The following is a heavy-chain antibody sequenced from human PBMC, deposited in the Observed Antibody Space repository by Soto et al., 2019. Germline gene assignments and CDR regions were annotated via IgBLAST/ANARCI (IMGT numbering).Heavy chain of an antibody. Sequence: ASVKVSCKASGYTFTSYGISWVRQAPGQGLEWMGWISAYNGNTNYAQKLQGRVTMTTDTSTSTAYMELRSLRSDDTAVYYCARDVYPQFPGYSSSWYVYYYYYMDVWGKGTTVTVSS. CDR2: ISAYNGNT. D-gene: IGHD6-13*01. V-gene: IGHV1-18*01. J-gene: IGHJ6*03. CDR1: GYTFTSYG. CDR3: ARDVYPQFPGYSSSWYVYYYYYMDV.